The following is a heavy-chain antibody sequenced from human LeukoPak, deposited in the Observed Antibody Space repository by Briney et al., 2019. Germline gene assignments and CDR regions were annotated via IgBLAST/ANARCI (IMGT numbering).Heavy chain of an antibody. V-gene: IGHV3-21*04. J-gene: IGHJ3*02. CDR2: ISRSSSYI. CDR3: AKGITIFGVVQISDAFDI. Sequence: KPGGSLRLSCAASGFTFSSYSMNWVRQAPGKGLEWVSSISRSSSYIYYADSVKGRFTISRDNAKNSLYLQMDSLRAKDMALYYCAKGITIFGVVQISDAFDIWGQGTMVTVSS. CDR1: GFTFSSYS. D-gene: IGHD3-3*01.